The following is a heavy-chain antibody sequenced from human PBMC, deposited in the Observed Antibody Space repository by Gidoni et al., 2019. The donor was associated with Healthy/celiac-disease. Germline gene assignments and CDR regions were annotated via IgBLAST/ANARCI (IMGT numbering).Heavy chain of an antibody. V-gene: IGHV3-30-3*01. Sequence: QVQLVESGGGVVQPGRSLRLSCAASGFPFSSYAMHWVRQAPGKGLEWVAVISYDGSNKYYADSVKGRFTISRDNSKNTLYLQMNSLRAEDTAVYYCARDDEQWLVLGKFDYWGQGTLVTVSS. J-gene: IGHJ4*02. CDR3: ARDDEQWLVLGKFDY. CDR2: ISYDGSNK. CDR1: GFPFSSYA. D-gene: IGHD6-19*01.